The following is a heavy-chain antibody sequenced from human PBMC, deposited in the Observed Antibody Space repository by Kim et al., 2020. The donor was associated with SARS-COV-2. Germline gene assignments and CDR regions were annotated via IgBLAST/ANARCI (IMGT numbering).Heavy chain of an antibody. J-gene: IGHJ4*02. V-gene: IGHV1-2*02. CDR1: GYTFTGYY. Sequence: ASVKVSCKASGYTFTGYYMHWVRQAPGQGLEWMGWINPNSGGTNYAQKFQGRVTMTRDTSISTAYMELSRLRSDDTAVYYCARVSYDSSGYYYVELVYWGQGTLVTVSS. CDR3: ARVSYDSSGYYYVELVY. D-gene: IGHD3-22*01. CDR2: INPNSGGT.